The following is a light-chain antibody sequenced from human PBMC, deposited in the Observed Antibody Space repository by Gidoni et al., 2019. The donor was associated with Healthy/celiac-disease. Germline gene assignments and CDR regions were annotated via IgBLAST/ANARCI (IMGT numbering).Light chain of an antibody. Sequence: ELVLTQSPATLSLSPGERATLSCRASQSVSSYLAWYQQKPGQAPRLLIYDASSGSGTDFTLTISSLEPEDFAVYYCQQRSNWPPTFXQXTKLEIK. V-gene: IGKV3-11*01. CDR3: QQRSNWPPT. CDR2: DAS. J-gene: IGKJ2*01. CDR1: QSVSSY.